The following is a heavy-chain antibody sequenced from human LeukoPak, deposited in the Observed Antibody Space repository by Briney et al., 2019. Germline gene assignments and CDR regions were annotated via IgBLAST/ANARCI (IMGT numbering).Heavy chain of an antibody. CDR1: GXSFTNYW. CDR2: IYPGDSDT. J-gene: IGHJ4*02. Sequence: GESLKISRKGSGXSFTNYWIGWVRQMPGKGLEWRGIIYPGDSDTRYSPSFQGPVTISADKSISTAYLQCSSLKASDTDMFYCARVSYYYIWGIIYYFDYWGQGTLVTVSS. V-gene: IGHV5-51*01. CDR3: ARVSYYYIWGIIYYFDY. D-gene: IGHD3-16*01.